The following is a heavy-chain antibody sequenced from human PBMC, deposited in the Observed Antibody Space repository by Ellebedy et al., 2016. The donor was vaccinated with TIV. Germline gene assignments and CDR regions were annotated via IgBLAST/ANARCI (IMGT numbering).Heavy chain of an antibody. Sequence: GESLKISCNGSGYKFTNYWIGWVRQMPGKGLEWMGIIWPGDSDTRYSPSFQGQVTISADKSSSTAYLQWNSLKASDSAMYYCARLNCTSVEVAYWGQGTLVTVSS. V-gene: IGHV5-51*01. J-gene: IGHJ4*02. CDR3: ARLNCTSVEVAY. CDR1: GYKFTNYW. CDR2: IWPGDSDT. D-gene: IGHD2-8*01.